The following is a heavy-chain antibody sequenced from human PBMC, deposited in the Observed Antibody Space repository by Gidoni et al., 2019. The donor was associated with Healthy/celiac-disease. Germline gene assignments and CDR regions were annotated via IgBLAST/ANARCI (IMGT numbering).Heavy chain of an antibody. CDR2: IVPSDSYT. J-gene: IGHJ3*02. CDR1: GYSFTSYW. Sequence: EVQLVQSGAEVKKPGESLRISCKGSGYSFTSYWISWVRQMPGKGLEWMGRIVPSDSYTNYSPSFQGHVTISADKSISTAYLQWSSLKASDTAMYYCARPSSTSCYPEGGCAFDIWGQGTMVTVSS. D-gene: IGHD2-2*01. V-gene: IGHV5-10-1*03. CDR3: ARPSSTSCYPEGGCAFDI.